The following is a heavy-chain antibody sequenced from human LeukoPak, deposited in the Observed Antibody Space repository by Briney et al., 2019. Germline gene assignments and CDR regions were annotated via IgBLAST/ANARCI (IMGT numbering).Heavy chain of an antibody. CDR2: IYYSGST. CDR3: ARNSCPSGSCYDNRGYFDY. Sequence: SETLSLTCTVSGGSISSYYWSWIRQPAGKGLDWIGSIYYSGSTYYNPSLKSRLTISVDTSKNQFSLKLSSVTAADTAVYYCARNSCPSGSCYDNRGYFDYWGQGTLVTVSS. D-gene: IGHD2-15*01. V-gene: IGHV4-59*05. J-gene: IGHJ4*02. CDR1: GGSISSYY.